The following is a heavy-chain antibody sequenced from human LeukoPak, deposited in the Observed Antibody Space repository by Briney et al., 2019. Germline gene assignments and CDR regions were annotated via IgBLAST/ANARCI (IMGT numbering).Heavy chain of an antibody. V-gene: IGHV1-69*05. CDR3: ARDTTHTYYYGSGGYSENWFDP. J-gene: IGHJ5*02. CDR2: IIPIFGTA. D-gene: IGHD3-10*01. CDR1: GGTFSSYA. Sequence: SVKVSCKASGGTFSSYAISWVRQAPGQGLEWMGGIIPIFGTANYAQKFQGRVTITTDESTSTAYMELSSLRSEDTAVYYCARDTTHTYYYGSGGYSENWFDPWGQGTLVTVSS.